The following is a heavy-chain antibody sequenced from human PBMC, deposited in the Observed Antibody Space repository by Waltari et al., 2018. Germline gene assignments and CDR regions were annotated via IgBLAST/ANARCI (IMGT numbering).Heavy chain of an antibody. V-gene: IGHV1-69-2*01. Sequence: EVQLVQSGAEVKKPGATVKISCKGSGYTFPDYYMNWVQTAPGKGLEWMGLVDPEDGETIYAEKFQGRVTITADTSTDTAYMELSSLRSEDTAVYYCASGDGYKRFGMDVWGQGTTVTVSS. CDR3: ASGDGYKRFGMDV. J-gene: IGHJ6*02. CDR1: GYTFPDYY. D-gene: IGHD5-12*01. CDR2: VDPEDGET.